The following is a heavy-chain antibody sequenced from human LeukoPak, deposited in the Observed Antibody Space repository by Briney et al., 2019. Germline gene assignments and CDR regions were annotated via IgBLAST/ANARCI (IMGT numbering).Heavy chain of an antibody. CDR3: TSPKMGLAYCGGDWSSGYFQH. J-gene: IGHJ1*01. CDR1: GFTFGDYA. D-gene: IGHD2-21*02. V-gene: IGHV3-49*04. CDR2: IRSKAYGGTT. Sequence: PGGSLRLSCTASGFTFGDYAMSWVRQAPGKGLEWVGFIRSKAYGGTTEYAASVKGRFTISRDDSKSIAYLQMNSLKTEDTAVYYCTSPKMGLAYCGGDWSSGYFQHWGQGTLVTVSS.